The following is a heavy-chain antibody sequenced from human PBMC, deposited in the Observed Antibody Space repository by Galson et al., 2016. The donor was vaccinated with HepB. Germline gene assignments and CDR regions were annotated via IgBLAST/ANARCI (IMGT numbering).Heavy chain of an antibody. CDR1: GFSISIYS. V-gene: IGHV3-23*01. D-gene: IGHD6-19*01. J-gene: IGHJ3*02. Sequence: SLRLSCAASGFSISIYSMNWVRQAPGKGLEWVSAIRGSGTGTSYTDSVKGRFTISRDNSKNTLYLQMNSLRAEDAAVYYCAKISLVGLNSGWGGSVDIWGRGILVTVSS. CDR2: IRGSGTGT. CDR3: AKISLVGLNSGWGGSVDI.